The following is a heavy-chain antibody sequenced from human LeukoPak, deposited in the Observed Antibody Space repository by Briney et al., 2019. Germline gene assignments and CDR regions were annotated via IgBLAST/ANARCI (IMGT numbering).Heavy chain of an antibody. V-gene: IGHV1-69*02. CDR2: IIPILGIA. D-gene: IGHD3-3*01. CDR1: GGTFSSYT. CDR3: ARAKTYYDFWSGYYAPNYYYYYMDV. J-gene: IGHJ6*03. Sequence: ASVKVSCKASGGTFSSYTISWVRQAPGQGLEWMGRIIPILGIANYAQKFQGRVTITADKSTSTAYTELSSLRSEDTAVYYCARAKTYYDFWSGYYAPNYYYYYMDVWGKGTTVTVSS.